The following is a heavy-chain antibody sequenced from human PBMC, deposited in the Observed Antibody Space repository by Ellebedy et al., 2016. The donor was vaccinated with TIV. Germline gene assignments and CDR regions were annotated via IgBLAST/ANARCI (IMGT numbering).Heavy chain of an antibody. D-gene: IGHD3-16*01. Sequence: GESLKISXAASGFTFDDYGMSWVRQAPGKGLEWVSGINWNGGSTGYADSVKGRFTISRDNAKNSLYLQMNSLRAEDTALYHCARVLGGDYYYYMDVWGKGTTVTVSS. CDR1: GFTFDDYG. CDR3: ARVLGGDYYYYMDV. CDR2: INWNGGST. J-gene: IGHJ6*03. V-gene: IGHV3-20*01.